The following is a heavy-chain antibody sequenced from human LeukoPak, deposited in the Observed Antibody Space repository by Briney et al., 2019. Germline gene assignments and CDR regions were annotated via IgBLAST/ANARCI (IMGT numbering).Heavy chain of an antibody. J-gene: IGHJ1*01. CDR1: GFTFRNYA. V-gene: IGHV3-30-3*01. CDR3: AKEEGYYYDSGGYYVEYFQH. D-gene: IGHD3-22*01. Sequence: PGRSLRLSCAASGFTFRNYAMHWVRQAPGKGLEWVAVISHDGSNKYYVDSVKGRFTISRDNSKNTLYLQMNSLRAEDTAVYYCAKEEGYYYDSGGYYVEYFQHWGQGTLVTVSS. CDR2: ISHDGSNK.